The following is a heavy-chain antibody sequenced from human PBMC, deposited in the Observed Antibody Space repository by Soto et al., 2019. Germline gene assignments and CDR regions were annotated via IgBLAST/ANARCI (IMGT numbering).Heavy chain of an antibody. CDR2: IYTSGST. Sequence: SETLSLTCTVSGGSISSYYWSWVRQPAGKGLEWIGRIYTSGSTNYNPSLKSRVTMSVDTSKNQFSLKLSSVTAADTAVYYCARDDQDYGGNSRYYYYYGMDVWGQGTTVTVSS. CDR1: GGSISSYY. CDR3: ARDDQDYGGNSRYYYYYGMDV. J-gene: IGHJ6*02. D-gene: IGHD4-17*01. V-gene: IGHV4-4*07.